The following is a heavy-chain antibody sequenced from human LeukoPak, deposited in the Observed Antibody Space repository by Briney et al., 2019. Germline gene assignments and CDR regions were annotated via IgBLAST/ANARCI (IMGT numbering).Heavy chain of an antibody. CDR2: ISTTSSYI. D-gene: IGHD1-26*01. Sequence: GGSLRLSCAASGFTFRSYSMNWVRQAPGKGLEWVSSISTTSSYIFYADSVKGRFTISRDNSKNTLYLKMNSLRAEDTAVYYCAKGHGWEASYYYYYMDVWGKGTTVTISS. V-gene: IGHV3-21*01. CDR3: AKGHGWEASYYYYYMDV. CDR1: GFTFRSYS. J-gene: IGHJ6*03.